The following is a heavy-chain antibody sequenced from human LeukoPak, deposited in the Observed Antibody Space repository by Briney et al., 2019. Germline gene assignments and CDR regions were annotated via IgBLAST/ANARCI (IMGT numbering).Heavy chain of an antibody. CDR2: IYENAADT. CDR1: GFTFSKYG. Sequence: PGGSLRLSCAASGFTFSKYGMSWVRQAPGKGLEWVSTIYENAADTHYADSVKGRFTISRDNSKNTLLLQMNSLRADDTALYYCTKGDGGWYPIDYWGQGTLVIVSS. V-gene: IGHV3-23*01. CDR3: TKGDGGWYPIDY. D-gene: IGHD6-19*01. J-gene: IGHJ4*02.